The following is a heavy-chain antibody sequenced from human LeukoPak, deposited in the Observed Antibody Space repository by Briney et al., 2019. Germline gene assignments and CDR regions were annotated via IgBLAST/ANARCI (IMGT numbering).Heavy chain of an antibody. D-gene: IGHD4-17*01. V-gene: IGHV3-15*01. Sequence: SGGSLRLSCAASGFTFSNAWMSWVRQAPGKGLEWVGRIKSKTDGGTTDYADSVKGRFTISRDNSKNTLYLQMNSLRAEDTAVYYCARAPYGDYVATPVEYYYYGMDVWGQGTTVTVSS. CDR3: ARAPYGDYVATPVEYYYYGMDV. CDR2: IKSKTDGGTT. CDR1: GFTFSNAW. J-gene: IGHJ6*02.